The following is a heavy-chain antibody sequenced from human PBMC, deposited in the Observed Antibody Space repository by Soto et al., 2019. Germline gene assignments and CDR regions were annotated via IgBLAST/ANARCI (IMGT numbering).Heavy chain of an antibody. CDR1: SGSFSGYY. V-gene: IGHV4-34*01. D-gene: IGHD2-8*01. CDR3: ARGQHCTDGVCYTYDY. J-gene: IGHJ4*02. CDR2: INYSGST. Sequence: CLTCAVYSGSFSGYYWNWIRQPPGKGLEWIGEINYSGSTNYNPSLKSRVTISVDTSKNQFSLKVSSVTAADTALYYCARGQHCTDGVCYTYDYWGQGTLVTVSS.